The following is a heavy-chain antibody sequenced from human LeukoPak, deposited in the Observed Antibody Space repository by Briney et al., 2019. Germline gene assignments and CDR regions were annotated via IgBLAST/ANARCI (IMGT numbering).Heavy chain of an antibody. D-gene: IGHD3-10*01. CDR1: GFTFSRHV. CDR2: NSYDGNNR. J-gene: IGHJ6*03. CDR3: ARGGIPTGPYYYFYYMDV. Sequence: AGGSLRLSCAASGFTFSRHVMQWVRQAPGKGLEWVAVNSYDGNNRFYADSVKGRFTISRDNSRNTLYLQMNSLSGDDAAVYSCARGGIPTGPYYYFYYMDVWGKGTAVTVSS. V-gene: IGHV3-30*01.